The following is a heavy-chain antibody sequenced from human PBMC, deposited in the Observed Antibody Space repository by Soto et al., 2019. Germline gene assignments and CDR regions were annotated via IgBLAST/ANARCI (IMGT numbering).Heavy chain of an antibody. CDR1: GFTFSRYA. CDR2: ISVSVSST. Sequence: DVQLLESGGGLVQPGGSLRLSCAASGFTFSRYAMNWVRQAPGKGLEWVSAISVSVSSTYYEDSVKGRFTISRDNSKNTVDEKMNGVRAEDRAIYYGAKLFEDYFGSGIYYPDCFDYWGQGTLVTVSS. CDR3: AKLFEDYFGSGIYYPDCFDY. V-gene: IGHV3-23*01. J-gene: IGHJ4*02. D-gene: IGHD3-10*01.